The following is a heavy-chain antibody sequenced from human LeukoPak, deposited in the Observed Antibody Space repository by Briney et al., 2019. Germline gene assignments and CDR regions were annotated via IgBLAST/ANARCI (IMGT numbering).Heavy chain of an antibody. CDR3: ATELVATIHDQTGPFI. CDR2: FDPEDGET. J-gene: IGHJ4*02. D-gene: IGHD5-12*01. V-gene: IGHV1-24*01. Sequence: GASVKVSCKVSGYTLTELSMHWVRQAPGKGLEWKGGFDPEDGETIYAQKFQGRVTMTEDTSTDTAYMELSSLRSEDTAVYYCATELVATIHDQTGPFIWGQGTLVTVSS. CDR1: GYTLTELS.